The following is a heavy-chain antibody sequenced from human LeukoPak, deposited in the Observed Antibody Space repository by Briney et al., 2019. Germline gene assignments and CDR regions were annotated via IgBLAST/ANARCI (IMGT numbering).Heavy chain of an antibody. J-gene: IGHJ4*02. Sequence: SETLSLTCAVYGGSFSGYYWSWIRQPPGKGLEWIGEINHSGSTNYNPSLKSRVTISVDTSKNQFSLKLSSVTAADTAVYYCARRLWFGGFDYWGQGTLVTVSS. CDR3: ARRLWFGGFDY. CDR2: INHSGST. D-gene: IGHD3-10*01. CDR1: GGSFSGYY. V-gene: IGHV4-34*01.